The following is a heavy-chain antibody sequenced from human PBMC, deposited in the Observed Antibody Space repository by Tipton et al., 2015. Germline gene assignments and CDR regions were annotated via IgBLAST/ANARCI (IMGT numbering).Heavy chain of an antibody. CDR3: ARDGPYSSTWDFDY. CDR1: GGSISSSSYY. Sequence: LRLSCTVSGGSISSSSYYWGWIRQPPGKGLEWIGSIYYSGSTYYNPSLKSRVTISVDTSKDQLSLKLSSVTAADTAVYYCARDGPYSSTWDFDYWGQGTLVTVSS. V-gene: IGHV4-39*07. J-gene: IGHJ4*02. D-gene: IGHD6-13*01. CDR2: IYYSGST.